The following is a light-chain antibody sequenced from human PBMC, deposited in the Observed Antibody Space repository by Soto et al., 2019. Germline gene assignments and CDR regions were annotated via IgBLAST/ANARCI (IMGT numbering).Light chain of an antibody. CDR3: QHYNSYSEA. CDR2: KAS. CDR1: QTISSW. V-gene: IGKV1-5*03. Sequence: DIPMTQSPATLSGSVGDRVTITWRASQTISSWLAWYQQKPGKAPKLLIYKASTLKSGVPSRFSGSGYGTEFNLTISSLQTDDFATYYCQHYNSYSEAFGQGTKVDIK. J-gene: IGKJ1*01.